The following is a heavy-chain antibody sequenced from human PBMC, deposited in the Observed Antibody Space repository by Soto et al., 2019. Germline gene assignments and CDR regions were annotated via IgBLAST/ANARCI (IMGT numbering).Heavy chain of an antibody. Sequence: SETLSLTCAVYGGSFSGYYWSWIRQTPGKGPEWIGEISQSGNTNYSPSLKSRVSISIDTSKKQFSLNLASVSAADTAVYYCARAPKVSGSSQTRPDFWGQGTLVTVSS. CDR3: ARAPKVSGSSQTRPDF. D-gene: IGHD6-6*01. CDR2: ISQSGNT. CDR1: GGSFSGYY. J-gene: IGHJ4*02. V-gene: IGHV4-34*01.